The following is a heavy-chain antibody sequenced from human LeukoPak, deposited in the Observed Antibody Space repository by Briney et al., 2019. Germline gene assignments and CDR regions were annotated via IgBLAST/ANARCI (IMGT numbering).Heavy chain of an antibody. CDR3: ARSYYYDYRQIDY. V-gene: IGHV4-39*01. CDR1: GDSISTSSYY. J-gene: IGHJ4*02. D-gene: IGHD3-22*01. CDR2: IYYSGST. Sequence: KPSETLSLTCTVSGDSISTSSYYWGWIRQPPGKGLEWLGSIYYSGSTYYNPSLKSRVTISVDTSKNQFSLNLYSVTAADTAVFYCARSYYYDYRQIDYWGQGTLVTVSS.